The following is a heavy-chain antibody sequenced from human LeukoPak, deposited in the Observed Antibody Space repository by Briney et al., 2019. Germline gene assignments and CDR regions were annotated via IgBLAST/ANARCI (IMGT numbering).Heavy chain of an antibody. V-gene: IGHV3-15*01. CDR3: TTDYGGNPNNWFDP. J-gene: IGHJ5*02. CDR2: IKSKTDGGTT. D-gene: IGHD4-23*01. CDR1: GSTFSNAW. Sequence: GGSLRLSCAASGSTFSNAWMSWVRQAPGKGLEWVGRIKSKTDGGTTDYAAPVKGRFTISRDDSKNTLYLQMNSLKTEDTAVYYCTTDYGGNPNNWFDPWGQGTLVTVSS.